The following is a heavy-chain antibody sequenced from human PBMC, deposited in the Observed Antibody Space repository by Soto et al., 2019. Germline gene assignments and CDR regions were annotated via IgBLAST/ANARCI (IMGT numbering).Heavy chain of an antibody. CDR2: MNPKSGNT. CDR3: TRPKSSGQNTLDY. D-gene: IGHD5-12*01. Sequence: QVQLVQSGAEVKTSGASVKVSCKASGYTFSANDINWVRQAPGQGLEWIGWMNPKSGNTGYAEEFQGRVTLTRNTSISTAYMEVSRLKSEDTAIYYCTRPKSSGQNTLDYWGQGTLLTVSS. V-gene: IGHV1-8*01. CDR1: GYTFSAND. J-gene: IGHJ4*02.